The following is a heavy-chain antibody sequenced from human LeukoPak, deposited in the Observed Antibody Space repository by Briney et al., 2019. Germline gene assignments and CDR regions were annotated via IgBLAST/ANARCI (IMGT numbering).Heavy chain of an antibody. J-gene: IGHJ5*02. CDR1: GGSISSSNW. V-gene: IGHV4-4*02. D-gene: IGHD1-26*01. CDR3: ARDPSGSHGWFDP. CDR2: IYHSGST. Sequence: PSETLSLTCAVSGGSISSSNWWSWVRQPPGKGLEWIGEIYHSGSTNYNPSLKSRVTISVDKSKNQFSLKLSSVTAADTAVYYCARDPSGSHGWFDPWGQGTLVTVSS.